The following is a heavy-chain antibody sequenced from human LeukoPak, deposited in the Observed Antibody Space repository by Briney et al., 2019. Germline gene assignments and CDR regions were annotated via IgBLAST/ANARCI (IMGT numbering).Heavy chain of an antibody. CDR1: GGSISGYY. D-gene: IGHD3-22*01. V-gene: IGHV4-59*01. CDR3: ARFIGSSGYYDY. Sequence: PSETLSLTCTVSGGSISGYYWSWIRQPPGKGLELIGYIYSTGITDHNPSLTSRVTISVDTSKNQFSLKLSSVTAADTAVYYCARFIGSSGYYDYWGHGTLVTVPS. CDR2: IYSTGIT. J-gene: IGHJ4*01.